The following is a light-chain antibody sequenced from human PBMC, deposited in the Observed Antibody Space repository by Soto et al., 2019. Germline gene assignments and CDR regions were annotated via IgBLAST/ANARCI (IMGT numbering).Light chain of an antibody. CDR1: QSVSSKY. CDR3: QQSGSSTLT. Sequence: IVLTQSPGTLSLSAGERATLSCGASQSVSSKYLAWYQQKPGRAPRLIIYGASSRATGIPDRFSGSVSGTDGSITISRLEPEDGSVYYCQQSGSSTLTFGGGTKVDIK. J-gene: IGKJ4*01. V-gene: IGKV3-20*01. CDR2: GAS.